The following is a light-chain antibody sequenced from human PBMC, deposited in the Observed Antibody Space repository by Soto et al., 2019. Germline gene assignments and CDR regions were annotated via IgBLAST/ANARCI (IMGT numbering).Light chain of an antibody. CDR1: QSVSSN. Sequence: EIVMTQSPATPSVSTGERATLSCRASQSVSSNLAWYQQKPGQAPRLLIYDASTRASGIQDRFSGSGSGTDFTLTISRLEPEDFAVYYCQQYGNSVRTFGQGTKVAIK. CDR2: DAS. CDR3: QQYGNSVRT. J-gene: IGKJ1*01. V-gene: IGKV3D-15*01.